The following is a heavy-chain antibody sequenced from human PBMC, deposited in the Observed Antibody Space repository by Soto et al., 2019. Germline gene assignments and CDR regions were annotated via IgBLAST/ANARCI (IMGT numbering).Heavy chain of an antibody. CDR2: ISAYNGNT. CDR1: GYTFTSYG. Sequence: ASVTVSCKTSGYTFTSYGISWVRQAPGQGLEWMGWISAYNGNTNYAQKLQGRVTMTTDTSTSTAYMELRSLRSDDTAVYYCARDLSRFLEWLLSPFYYGMDVWGQGTTVTVSS. V-gene: IGHV1-18*01. D-gene: IGHD3-3*01. CDR3: ARDLSRFLEWLLSPFYYGMDV. J-gene: IGHJ6*02.